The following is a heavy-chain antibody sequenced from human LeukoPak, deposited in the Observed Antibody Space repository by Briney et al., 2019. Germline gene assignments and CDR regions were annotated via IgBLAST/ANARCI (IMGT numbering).Heavy chain of an antibody. CDR1: GFALSSHW. CDR2: VNRDGSET. CDR3: TRNNGMDV. Sequence: GGSLRLSCAASGFALSSHWMTWVRQVPGRGPEWVANVNRDGSETYYLDSVKGRFTISKDNAKNSLYLQMNSLRAEDTALYHCTRNNGMDVWGQGTTVIVSS. J-gene: IGHJ6*02. V-gene: IGHV3-7*03.